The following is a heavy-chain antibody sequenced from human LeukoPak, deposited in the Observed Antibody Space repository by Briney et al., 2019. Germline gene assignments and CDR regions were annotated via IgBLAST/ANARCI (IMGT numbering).Heavy chain of an antibody. J-gene: IGHJ4*02. CDR2: INPNSGGT. D-gene: IGHD7-27*01. V-gene: IGHV1-2*06. Sequence: ASVKVSCKASGYTFIDYFLHWVRQARGQGVAGMGRINPNSGGTDLAQSFPGRVTMTRDTYISTAYMELSRLGSDDTAVYYCARDLPSSSNWELDYWGQGILVTVSS. CDR1: GYTFIDYF. CDR3: ARDLPSSSNWELDY.